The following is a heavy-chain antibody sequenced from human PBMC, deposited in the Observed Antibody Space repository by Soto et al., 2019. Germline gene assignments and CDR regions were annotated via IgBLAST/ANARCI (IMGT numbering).Heavy chain of an antibody. V-gene: IGHV1-18*01. CDR1: GYTFTSYG. Sequence: GASVKVSCKASGYTFTSYGISWVRQAPGQGLEWMGWISAYNGNTNYAQKLQGRVTMTTDTSTSTAYMELRSLRSDDTAVYYCATYYDSSGYYNDAFDIWGQGTMVTVSS. CDR2: ISAYNGNT. CDR3: ATYYDSSGYYNDAFDI. J-gene: IGHJ3*02. D-gene: IGHD3-22*01.